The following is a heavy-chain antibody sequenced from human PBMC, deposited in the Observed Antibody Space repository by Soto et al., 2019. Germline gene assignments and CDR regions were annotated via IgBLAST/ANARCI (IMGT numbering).Heavy chain of an antibody. D-gene: IGHD6-13*01. CDR1: GGSISSRGFY. CDR3: ARAYSSWYWDY. V-gene: IGHV4-31*03. J-gene: IGHJ4*02. CDR2: IYYSGST. Sequence: TLSLTCTVSGGSISSRGFYWTWIRQHPGKGLEWIGYIYYSGSTYYNPSLKSRATISPDTSKNQFSLKLDSVTVADTAVYYYARAYSSWYWDYWGLGTLVTVSS.